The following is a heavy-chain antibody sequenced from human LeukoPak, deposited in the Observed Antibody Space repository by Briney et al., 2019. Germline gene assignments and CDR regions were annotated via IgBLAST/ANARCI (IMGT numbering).Heavy chain of an antibody. J-gene: IGHJ4*02. Sequence: SETLSLTCTVSNGYICNYFWSWIRQPAGKGLEWIGRIYTTGSTNYNPSLRSRVTMSVDASEKQFSLRLTSVTAADTAVYYCARAPSETRYSRASEYYFEYWGQGILVTVSS. D-gene: IGHD3-9*01. CDR2: IYTTGST. CDR1: NGYICNYF. V-gene: IGHV4-4*07. CDR3: ARAPSETRYSRASEYYFEY.